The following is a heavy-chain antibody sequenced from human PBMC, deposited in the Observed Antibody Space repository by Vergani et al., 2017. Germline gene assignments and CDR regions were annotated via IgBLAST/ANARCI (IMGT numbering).Heavy chain of an antibody. J-gene: IGHJ4*02. V-gene: IGHV3-7*01. CDR3: ASPPLLERRLGYSFDY. D-gene: IGHD1-1*01. CDR2: IKQDGSEK. CDR1: GFTFSSYW. Sequence: EVQLVESGGGLVQPGGSLRLSCAASGFTFSSYWMSWVRQAPGKGLEWVANIKQDGSEKYYVDSVKGRFTISRDNAKNSLYLQMNSLRAEDTAVYYCASPPLLERRLGYSFDYWGQGTLVTVSS.